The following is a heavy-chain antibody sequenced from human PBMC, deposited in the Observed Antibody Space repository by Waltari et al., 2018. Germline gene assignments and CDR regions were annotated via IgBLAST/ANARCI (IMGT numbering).Heavy chain of an antibody. CDR1: GYIFTAYT. Sequence: QVHLVQSGAEVKKPGASVKISCKAVGYIFTAYTLHWVRQAPGQGLEWMGWINIENGNTNDSQKFQGRGTIASDTSAGTAYMDLSSLRSEDTAVYYCARVRRNNMIVDAFDVWGQGSVVTVSS. D-gene: IGHD3-22*01. J-gene: IGHJ3*01. CDR3: ARVRRNNMIVDAFDV. CDR2: INIENGNT. V-gene: IGHV1-3*04.